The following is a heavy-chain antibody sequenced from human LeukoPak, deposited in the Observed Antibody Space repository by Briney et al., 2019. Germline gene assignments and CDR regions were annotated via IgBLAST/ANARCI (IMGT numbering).Heavy chain of an antibody. CDR2: IYHSGST. V-gene: IGHV4-30-2*01. J-gene: IGHJ4*02. CDR1: GGSISSGGYY. Sequence: SETLSLTRTVSGGSISSGGYYWSWIRQPPGKGLEWIGYIYHSGSTYYNPSLKSRVTISVDRSKNQFSLRLSSVTAEDTAVYYCARDGNWGQGTLVTVSS. CDR3: ARDGN.